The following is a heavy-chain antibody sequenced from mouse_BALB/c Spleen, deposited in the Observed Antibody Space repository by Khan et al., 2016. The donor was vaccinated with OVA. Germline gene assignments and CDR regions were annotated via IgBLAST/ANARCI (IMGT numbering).Heavy chain of an antibody. CDR2: IWGYGGT. J-gene: IGHJ4*01. CDR3: AKGGYYGMDY. Sequence: QVQLKESGPGLVAPSQSLSLTCTVSGFSLTSYGVSWFRQPPRKDLEWLGVIWGYGGTNYHSDLIFRLNISTDNSTSQVFLKLNSLQTDDTATYYCAKGGYYGMDYWGQGTSVTVSP. V-gene: IGHV2-3*01. CDR1: GFSLTSYG.